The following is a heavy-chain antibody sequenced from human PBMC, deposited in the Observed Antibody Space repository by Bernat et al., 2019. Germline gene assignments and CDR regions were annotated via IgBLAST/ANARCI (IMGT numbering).Heavy chain of an antibody. V-gene: IGHV3-7*03. CDR3: ARDLYCSGGSCYLVAFDI. CDR1: GFTFSSYW. CDR2: IKQDGSEK. J-gene: IGHJ3*02. D-gene: IGHD2-15*01. Sequence: EVQLVESGGGLVQPGGSLRLSCAASGFTFSSYWMHWVRQAPGKGLEWVANIKQDGSEKYYVDSVKGRFTISRDNAKNSLYLQMNSLRAEDTAVYYCARDLYCSGGSCYLVAFDIWGQGTMVTVSS.